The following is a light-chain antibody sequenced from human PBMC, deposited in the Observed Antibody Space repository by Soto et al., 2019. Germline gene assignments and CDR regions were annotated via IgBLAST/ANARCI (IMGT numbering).Light chain of an antibody. CDR3: QQYGSSPIR. Sequence: IVLTRSPATLSLSPKEGATLSRSASQSVRSYLAWYQQKPGQAPRLLIYDASNRATGIPARFSGSGSGTDFTLTISRLEPEDCALYYCQQYGSSPIRFGQVTILAIK. J-gene: IGKJ5*01. CDR2: DAS. V-gene: IGKV3-20*01. CDR1: QSVRSY.